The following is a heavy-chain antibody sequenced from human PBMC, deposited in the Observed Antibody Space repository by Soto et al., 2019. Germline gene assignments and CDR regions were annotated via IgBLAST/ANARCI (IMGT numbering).Heavy chain of an antibody. CDR3: ARDGTQLPWFGDLSPPYFDY. V-gene: IGHV3-30*03. Sequence: PGGSLRLSCAASGFTFSSYGMHWVRQAPGKGLEWVAVISYDGSNKYYADSVKGRFTISRDNSKNTLYLQMNSLRAEDTAVYYCARDGTQLPWFGDLSPPYFDYWGQGTLVTVSS. J-gene: IGHJ4*02. CDR1: GFTFSSYG. D-gene: IGHD3-10*01. CDR2: ISYDGSNK.